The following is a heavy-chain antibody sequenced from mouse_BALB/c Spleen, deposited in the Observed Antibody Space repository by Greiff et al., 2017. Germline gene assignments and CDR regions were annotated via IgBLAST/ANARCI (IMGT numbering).Heavy chain of an antibody. J-gene: IGHJ3*01. CDR1: GFTFSSYG. D-gene: IGHD2-1*01. V-gene: IGHV5-6*02. Sequence: EVMLVESGGELVKPGGSLKLSCAASGFTFSSYGMSWVRQTPDKRLEWVATISSGGSYTYYPDSVKGRFTISRDNAKNTLYLQLSSLKSEDTAMYYCARSMVTSFAYWGQGTLVTVSA. CDR2: ISSGGSYT. CDR3: ARSMVTSFAY.